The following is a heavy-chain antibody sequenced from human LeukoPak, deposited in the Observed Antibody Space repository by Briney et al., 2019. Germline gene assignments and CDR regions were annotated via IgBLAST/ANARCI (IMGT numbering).Heavy chain of an antibody. J-gene: IGHJ4*02. CDR3: ARIFDS. CDR2: IFYNGKT. CDR1: GGPVYTSDYY. Sequence: PSETLSLTCTVSGGPVYTSDYYWGWIRQSPGKGLEGIGDIFYNGKTNYNPSLRGRVTISINTSRNQFSLKLASVTAADTAVYYCARIFDSWGQGTLVTVSS. V-gene: IGHV4-61*05.